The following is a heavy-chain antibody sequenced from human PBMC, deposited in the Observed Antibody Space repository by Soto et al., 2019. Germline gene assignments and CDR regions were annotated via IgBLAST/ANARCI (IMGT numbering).Heavy chain of an antibody. J-gene: IGHJ4*02. CDR2: ISDSDETT. V-gene: IGHV3-23*01. CDR3: AKEGYIDGDYVPLCD. CDR1: GFTFSDFA. Sequence: EVQLLESGEGLAQPGGSLRLSCAGSGFTFSDFAMAWVRQAPGKGLEWVSAISDSDETTFYADSMKGRFTISRDTSKNTLYLQMNSLRAEDTAIYFCAKEGYIDGDYVPLCDWGQGILVTVSS. D-gene: IGHD4-17*01.